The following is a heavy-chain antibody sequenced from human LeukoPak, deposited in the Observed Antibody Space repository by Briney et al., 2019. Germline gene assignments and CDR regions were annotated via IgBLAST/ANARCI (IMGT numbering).Heavy chain of an antibody. V-gene: IGHV1-8*01. CDR1: RYTFTSYD. Sequence: ASVKVSCKASRYTFTSYDINWVREAAGQGLEWMGWMNPNTGRTGFAQKFQGRLNMTRDTSISTAYMELSSLRSEDTAVYYCARLSQTPDYYSNGGYYYLGSWGQGTPVTVSS. D-gene: IGHD3-22*01. CDR2: MNPNTGRT. CDR3: ARLSQTPDYYSNGGYYYLGS. J-gene: IGHJ4*02.